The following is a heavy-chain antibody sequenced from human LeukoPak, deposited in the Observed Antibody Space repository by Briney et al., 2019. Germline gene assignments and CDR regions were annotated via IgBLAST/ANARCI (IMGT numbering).Heavy chain of an antibody. CDR2: IYYSGST. J-gene: IGHJ6*02. CDR1: GGSISSYY. V-gene: IGHV4-59*08. CDR3: ARQDNYYYGMDV. Sequence: SSETLSLTCTVSGGSISSYYWSWIRQPPGKGLEWIGYIYYSGSTNYNPSLKSRVNISVDTSKNQFSLKLSSVTAADTAVYYCARQDNYYYGMDVWGQGTRSPSP.